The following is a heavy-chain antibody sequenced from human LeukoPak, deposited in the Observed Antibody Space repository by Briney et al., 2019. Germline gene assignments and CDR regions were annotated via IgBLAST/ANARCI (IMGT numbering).Heavy chain of an antibody. Sequence: SETLSLTCTVSGGSISSYYWSWIRQPPGKGLEWIGYIYYSGSTNYNPSLKSRVTISVDTSKNQSSLKLSSVTAADTAVYYCARYSSSWTVNWFDPWGQGTLVTVSS. V-gene: IGHV4-59*08. CDR2: IYYSGST. D-gene: IGHD6-13*01. CDR1: GGSISSYY. J-gene: IGHJ5*02. CDR3: ARYSSSWTVNWFDP.